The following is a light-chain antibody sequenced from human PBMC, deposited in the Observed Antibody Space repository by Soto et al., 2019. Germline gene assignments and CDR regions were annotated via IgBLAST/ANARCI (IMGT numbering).Light chain of an antibody. CDR1: QSVDSNY. J-gene: IGKJ2*01. CDR2: GTS. V-gene: IGKV3-20*01. CDR3: QQYGSSIYT. Sequence: ENVLTQSPGTLSLSPGERATLSCRASQSVDSNYLAWYQHKPGQPPRHLIYGTSSRATGIPDRFSGSGSGTDFILTINRLEPEDFAVYYCQQYGSSIYTFGQGTRLEIK.